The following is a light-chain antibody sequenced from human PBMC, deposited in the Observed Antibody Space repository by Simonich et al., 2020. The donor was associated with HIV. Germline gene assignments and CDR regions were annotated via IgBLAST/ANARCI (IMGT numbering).Light chain of an antibody. Sequence: IQLTQSPSFLSASVGDRVTITCRASQDISHYLAWYQQKPGKAPKLLIYAVSTFQSGVTSRFSGSGSGTEFTLTISSLQPEDFATYYCQQLNSALTFGGGTKVEIK. J-gene: IGKJ4*01. V-gene: IGKV1-9*01. CDR1: QDISHY. CDR2: AVS. CDR3: QQLNSALT.